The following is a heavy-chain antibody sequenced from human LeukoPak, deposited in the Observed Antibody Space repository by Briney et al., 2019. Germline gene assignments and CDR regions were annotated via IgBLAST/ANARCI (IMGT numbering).Heavy chain of an antibody. CDR3: ARGGSYLSAFDI. J-gene: IGHJ3*02. D-gene: IGHD1-26*01. CDR2: IRYDGSNK. CDR1: GFTFSSYA. V-gene: IGHV3-30*14. Sequence: GRSLRLSCAASGFTFSSYAMHWVRQAPGKGLEWVAFIRYDGSNKYYADSVKGRFTISRDNSKNTLYLQMSSLRAEDTAVYYCARGGSYLSAFDIWGQGTMVTVSS.